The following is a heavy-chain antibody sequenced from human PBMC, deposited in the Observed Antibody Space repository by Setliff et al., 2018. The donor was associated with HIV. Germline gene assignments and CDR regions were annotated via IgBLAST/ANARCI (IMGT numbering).Heavy chain of an antibody. J-gene: IGHJ4*02. D-gene: IGHD6-19*01. CDR2: IYYNEKT. Sequence: SETLSLTCTVSGGSASNSRYYWAWIRQPPGKGLEYIGSIYYNEKTYYSPSLKSRVTISVDTSKSQFSLKLNSVTAADMGVYYCARGRKKTLAVSGTRYFDFWGQGTLVTVSS. CDR3: ARGRKKTLAVSGTRYFDF. V-gene: IGHV4-39*07. CDR1: GGSASNSRYY.